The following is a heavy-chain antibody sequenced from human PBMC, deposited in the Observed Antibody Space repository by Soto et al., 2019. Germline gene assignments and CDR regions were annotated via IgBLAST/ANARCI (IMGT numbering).Heavy chain of an antibody. D-gene: IGHD2-15*01. CDR1: EFSFSDYW. CDR3: ARAGYCSGPICYSPHHYYMDV. Sequence: GSLRLSCAASEFSFSDYWMAWVRQAPGKGLEWVASLKHGGGEKYSVDSVKGRFTVSRDNAKNSLYLQMNSLRAEDTAVYYCARAGYCSGPICYSPHHYYMDVWGTGTTVTVSS. V-gene: IGHV3-7*02. CDR2: LKHGGGEK. J-gene: IGHJ6*03.